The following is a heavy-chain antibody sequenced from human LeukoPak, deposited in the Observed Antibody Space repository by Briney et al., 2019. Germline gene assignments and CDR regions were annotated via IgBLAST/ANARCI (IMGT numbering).Heavy chain of an antibody. CDR1: GGSISSGSYY. Sequence: SQTLSLTCTVSGGSISSGSYYWSWIRQPAGKGLEWIGRIYTSGSTNYNPSLKSRVTISVDTSKNQFSLKLSSVTAADTAVYYCAREKGSSWYTDALDIWGQGTMVTVSS. CDR2: IYTSGST. V-gene: IGHV4-61*02. CDR3: AREKGSSWYTDALDI. J-gene: IGHJ3*02. D-gene: IGHD6-13*01.